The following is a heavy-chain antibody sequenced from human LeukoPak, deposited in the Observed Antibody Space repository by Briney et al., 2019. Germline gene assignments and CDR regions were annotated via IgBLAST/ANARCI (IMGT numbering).Heavy chain of an antibody. Sequence: GGSLRLSCAASGFTFSNYWMSWVRQAPGKGLEWVANIKQDRSEKYYVDSVKGRFTISRDNAKNSLYLQMNSLRAEDTAVYYCARDYGDNAFDIWGQGTMVTVSS. CDR1: GFTFSNYW. V-gene: IGHV3-7*01. D-gene: IGHD4-17*01. J-gene: IGHJ3*02. CDR2: IKQDRSEK. CDR3: ARDYGDNAFDI.